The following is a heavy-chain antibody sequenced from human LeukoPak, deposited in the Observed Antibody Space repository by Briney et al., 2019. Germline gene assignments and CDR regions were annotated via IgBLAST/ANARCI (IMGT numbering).Heavy chain of an antibody. J-gene: IGHJ4*02. V-gene: IGHV3-66*04. CDR1: GFTVSRNY. Sequence: GGSLRLSCAASGFTVSRNYMSWVRQAPGKGLEWVSMIYSGGSTYYADSVKGRFTISRDNSKNTVYLQTNSLRAEDTAVYYCARPYGDSRQPYFDYWGQGTLVTVSS. CDR3: ARPYGDSRQPYFDY. D-gene: IGHD4-17*01. CDR2: IYSGGST.